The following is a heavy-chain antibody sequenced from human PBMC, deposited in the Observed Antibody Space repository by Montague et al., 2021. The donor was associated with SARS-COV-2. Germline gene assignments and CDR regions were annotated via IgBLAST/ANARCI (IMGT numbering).Heavy chain of an antibody. CDR3: VHSYADYLFDY. V-gene: IGHV2-5*02. Sequence: PALVKPTQTLTLTCSFSGFSLRTSGVGVGWIRQPPGKALEWLAVIYWDDDKRYSPSLESRLTITKDTSKNQAVLTMTNMDPVDTATYYCVHSYADYLFDYWGQGTLVSVSS. CDR2: IYWDDDK. CDR1: GFSLRTSGVG. D-gene: IGHD4-17*01. J-gene: IGHJ4*02.